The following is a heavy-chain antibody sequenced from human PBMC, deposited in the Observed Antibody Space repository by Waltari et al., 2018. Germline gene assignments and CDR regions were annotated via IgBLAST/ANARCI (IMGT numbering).Heavy chain of an antibody. J-gene: IGHJ4*02. CDR3: AREGNVDIVVRDRD. CDR1: GFTFSSYS. Sequence: EVQLVESGGGLVKPGGSLRLSCAASGFTFSSYSMNWVRQAPGKGLEWVSAIRSSSSYIYYADSVKGRFTISRDNAKNSLYLQMNSLRAEDTAVYYCAREGNVDIVVRDRDWGQGTLVTVSS. V-gene: IGHV3-21*01. CDR2: IRSSSSYI. D-gene: IGHD5-12*01.